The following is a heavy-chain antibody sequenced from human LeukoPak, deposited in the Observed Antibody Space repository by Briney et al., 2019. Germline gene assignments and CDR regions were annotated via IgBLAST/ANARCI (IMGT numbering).Heavy chain of an antibody. CDR3: ARDPVNHLVHGSYYGMDV. D-gene: IGHD3-10*01. V-gene: IGHV3-66*01. CDR2: IYSGGTT. J-gene: IGHJ6*02. Sequence: GGSLRLSCAASGFTVSSNYMSWVRQAPGKGLEWVSVIYSGGTTYYADSVKGRFTISRDNSKHTLYLQMNSLRAEDMAVYYCARDPVNHLVHGSYYGMDVWGQGTTVTVSS. CDR1: GFTVSSNY.